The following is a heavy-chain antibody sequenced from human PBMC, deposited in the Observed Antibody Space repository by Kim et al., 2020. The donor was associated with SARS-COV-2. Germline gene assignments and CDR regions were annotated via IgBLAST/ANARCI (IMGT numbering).Heavy chain of an antibody. CDR1: GGSISSGGYY. V-gene: IGHV4-31*03. CDR3: ARVPTLLGYGMDV. Sequence: SETLSLTCTVSGGSISSGGYYWSWIRQHPGKGLEWIGYIYYSGSTYYNPSLKSRVTISVDTSKNQFSLKLSSVTAADTAVYYCARVPTLLGYGMDVWGQGTTVTVSS. CDR2: IYYSGST. J-gene: IGHJ6*02. D-gene: IGHD2-15*01.